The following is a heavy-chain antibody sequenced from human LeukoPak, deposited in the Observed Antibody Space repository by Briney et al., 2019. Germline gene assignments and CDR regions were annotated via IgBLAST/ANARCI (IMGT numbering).Heavy chain of an antibody. CDR1: GFNFSAYW. Sequence: GGSLRLSCAASGFNFSAYWMHWVRQTPGKGLVWVSGIRSDGSSSNYADSVKGRFTSSRDNAKKSLYLQMNSLRAEDTAVYYCARDLLGYNYHYMDVWGKGTTVTVSS. V-gene: IGHV3-74*01. J-gene: IGHJ6*03. CDR3: ARDLLGYNYHYMDV. CDR2: IRSDGSSS. D-gene: IGHD3-10*01.